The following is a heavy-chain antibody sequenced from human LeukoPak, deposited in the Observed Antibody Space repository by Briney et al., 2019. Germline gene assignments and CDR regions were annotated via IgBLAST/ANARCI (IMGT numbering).Heavy chain of an antibody. CDR2: IIGKAYGGTT. CDR3: TRDRPSYSNYVGDYGMDV. Sequence: GRSLRLSCSGSGFTFGDYTLTWVRQAPGKGLEWVAFIIGKAYGGTTEYAASVKGRFTISRDDSKRVAYLQMNSLKTEDTGVYFCTRDRPSYSNYVGDYGMDVRGQGTAVTVSS. D-gene: IGHD4-11*01. J-gene: IGHJ6*02. CDR1: GFTFGDYT. V-gene: IGHV3-49*04.